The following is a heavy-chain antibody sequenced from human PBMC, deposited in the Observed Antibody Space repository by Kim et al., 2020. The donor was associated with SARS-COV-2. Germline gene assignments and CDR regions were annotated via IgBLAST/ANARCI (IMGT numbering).Heavy chain of an antibody. V-gene: IGHV5-10-1*01. J-gene: IGHJ4*02. Sequence: GESLKISCKGSGYSFTSYWISWVRQMPGKGLEWMGRIDPSDSYTNYSPSFQGHVTISADKSISTAYLQWSSLKASDTAMYYCARVGYCSGGSCYSFYDYWGQGTLVTVSS. CDR3: ARVGYCSGGSCYSFYDY. CDR1: GYSFTSYW. D-gene: IGHD2-15*01. CDR2: IDPSDSYT.